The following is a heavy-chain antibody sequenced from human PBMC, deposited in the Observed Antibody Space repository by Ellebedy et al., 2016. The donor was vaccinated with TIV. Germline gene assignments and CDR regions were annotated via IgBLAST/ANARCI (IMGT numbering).Heavy chain of an antibody. CDR2: ISGSGGST. CDR1: GFTFSSYA. V-gene: IGHV3-23*01. J-gene: IGHJ5*02. D-gene: IGHD3-16*01. CDR3: ANHPGGIGNWFDP. Sequence: PGGSLRLSCAASGFTFSSYAMTWVRQAPGKGLEWVSAISGSGGSTYYADSVKGRFTISRDNSKNTLYLQMNSLRAEDTAVYYCANHPGGIGNWFDPWGQGTLVTVSS.